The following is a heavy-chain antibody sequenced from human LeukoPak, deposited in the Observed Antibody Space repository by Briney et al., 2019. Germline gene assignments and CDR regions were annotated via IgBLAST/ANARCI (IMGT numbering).Heavy chain of an antibody. CDR3: AGPYGSGGAFDI. J-gene: IGHJ3*02. CDR1: GFTFSSYS. V-gene: IGHV3-21*01. Sequence: PGGSLRLSCAASGFTFSSYSMNWVRQAPGKGPEWVSSISSSSSYIYYADSVKGRFTISRDNAKNSLYLQMNSLRAEDTAVYYCAGPYGSGGAFDIWGQGTMVTVSS. D-gene: IGHD3-10*01. CDR2: ISSSSSYI.